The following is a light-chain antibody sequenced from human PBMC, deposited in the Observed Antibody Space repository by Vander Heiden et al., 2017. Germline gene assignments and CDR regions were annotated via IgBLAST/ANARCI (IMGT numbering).Light chain of an antibody. CDR1: SGINVGTYG. Sequence: QAVLTQPSSLSAPPGASASLTCTLRSGINVGTYGTYWYQQKQGSPPQYRLRYKSDSDKQQGSGVPSRFSGSKDASANAGILLISGLQSEDEADYYCMIWHSSAWVFGGGTKLTVL. J-gene: IGLJ3*02. CDR2: YKSDSDK. CDR3: MIWHSSAWV. V-gene: IGLV5-45*03.